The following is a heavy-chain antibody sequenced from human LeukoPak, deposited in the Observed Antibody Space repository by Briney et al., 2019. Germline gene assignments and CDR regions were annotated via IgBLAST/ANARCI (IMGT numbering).Heavy chain of an antibody. J-gene: IGHJ4*02. CDR1: GYSFTSYW. D-gene: IGHD2-15*01. V-gene: IGHV5-51*01. Sequence: GESLRISCKGSGYSFTSYWIGWVRQVPGKGLEWMGIIYPGDSDTRYSPSFQGQVTISADKSISTAYLQWSSLKAPDTAMYYCARAPLQYCSGGSCQSPPDYWGQGTLVTVSS. CDR2: IYPGDSDT. CDR3: ARAPLQYCSGGSCQSPPDY.